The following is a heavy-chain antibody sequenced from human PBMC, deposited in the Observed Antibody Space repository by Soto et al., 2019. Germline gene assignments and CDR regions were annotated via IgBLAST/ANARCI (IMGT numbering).Heavy chain of an antibody. CDR3: ATRPLGYDYDYYYGMDV. D-gene: IGHD5-12*01. CDR2: IIPIFGTA. V-gene: IGHV1-69*06. Sequence: SVKVSCKASGGTFSSYAISWVQQAPGQGLEWMGGIIPIFGTANYAQKFQGRVTITADKSTSTAYMELSSLRSEDTAVYYCATRPLGYDYDYYYGMDVWGQGTTVTVSS. J-gene: IGHJ6*02. CDR1: GGTFSSYA.